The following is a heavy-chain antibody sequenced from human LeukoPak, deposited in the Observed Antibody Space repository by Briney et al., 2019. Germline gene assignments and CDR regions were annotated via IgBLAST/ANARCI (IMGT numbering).Heavy chain of an antibody. CDR1: GYTFTGYY. J-gene: IGHJ6*02. Sequence: ASVKVSCKASGYTFTGYYTHWVRQAPGQGLEWMGWINPNSGGTNYAQKFQGRVTMTRDTSISTAYMELSRLRSDDTAVYYCARGPPSWELPTHDGMDVWGQGTTVTVSS. D-gene: IGHD1-26*01. CDR2: INPNSGGT. V-gene: IGHV1-2*02. CDR3: ARGPPSWELPTHDGMDV.